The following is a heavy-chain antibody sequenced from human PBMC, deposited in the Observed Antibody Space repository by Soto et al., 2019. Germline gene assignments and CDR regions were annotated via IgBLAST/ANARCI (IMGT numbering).Heavy chain of an antibody. CDR1: GFTFSSYS. CDR3: AREGDYYDSSGGMDV. Sequence: EVQLVESGGGLVKPGGSLRLSCAASGFTFSSYSMNWVRQAPGKGLEWVSSISSSSYIYYADSVKGRFTISRDNAKNSLYLQMNSLRAEDTAVYYCAREGDYYDSSGGMDVWGQGTTVTVSS. J-gene: IGHJ6*02. V-gene: IGHV3-21*01. D-gene: IGHD3-22*01. CDR2: ISSSSYI.